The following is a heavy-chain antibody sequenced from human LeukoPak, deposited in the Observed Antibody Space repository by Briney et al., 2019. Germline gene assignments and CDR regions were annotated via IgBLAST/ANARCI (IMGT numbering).Heavy chain of an antibody. J-gene: IGHJ4*02. Sequence: ASVKVSCKASGYTFTSYYIHWVQQAHGQGLEWLGIINPTGGGTSYAQKFQDRVTMTRDTSTSTVYMELSSLRSEDTAVYYCARGVSDSASGLPTRYFDYWGQGTLVTVSS. V-gene: IGHV1-46*01. CDR3: ARGVSDSASGLPTRYFDY. CDR2: INPTGGGT. D-gene: IGHD5-12*01. CDR1: GYTFTSYY.